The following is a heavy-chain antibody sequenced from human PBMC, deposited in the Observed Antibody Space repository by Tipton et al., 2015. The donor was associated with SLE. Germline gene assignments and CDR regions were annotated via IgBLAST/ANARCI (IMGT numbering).Heavy chain of an antibody. CDR3: ARASSIAARSYFDY. J-gene: IGHJ4*02. Sequence: TPSLTCTVSGGSISSHYWGWIRQPPGKGLEWIGSIYYSGSTYYNPSLKSRVTISVDTSKNQFSLKLSSVTAADTAVYYCARASSIAARSYFDYWGQGTLVTVSS. V-gene: IGHV4-39*07. CDR2: IYYSGST. D-gene: IGHD6-6*01. CDR1: GGSISSHY.